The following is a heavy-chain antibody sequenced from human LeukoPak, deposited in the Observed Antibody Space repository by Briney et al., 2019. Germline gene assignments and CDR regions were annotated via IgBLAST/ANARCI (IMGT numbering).Heavy chain of an antibody. J-gene: IGHJ4*02. CDR3: AREDFGRGFDY. D-gene: IGHD3-10*01. V-gene: IGHV3-48*03. CDR1: GFTFSSYE. CDR2: ISSSGSTI. Sequence: GSLRLSCAASGFTFSSYEMNWVRQAPGKGLEWVSYISSSGSTIYYADSVKGRFTISRDNAKNSLYLQMNSLRAEDTAVYYCAREDFGRGFDYWGQGTLVTVSS.